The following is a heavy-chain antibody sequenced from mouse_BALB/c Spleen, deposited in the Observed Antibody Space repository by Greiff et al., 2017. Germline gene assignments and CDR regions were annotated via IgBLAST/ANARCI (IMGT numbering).Heavy chain of an antibody. CDR1: GFSLTSYG. CDR2: IWSGGST. CDR3: ATNYDRYYAMDY. Sequence: QVQLKESGPGLVQPSQSLSITCTVSGFSLTSYGVHWVRQSPGKGLEWLGVIWSGGSTDYNAAFISRLSISKDNSKSQVFFKMNSLQANDTAIYYCATNYDRYYAMDYWGQGTSVTVSS. V-gene: IGHV2-2*02. D-gene: IGHD2-4*01. J-gene: IGHJ4*01.